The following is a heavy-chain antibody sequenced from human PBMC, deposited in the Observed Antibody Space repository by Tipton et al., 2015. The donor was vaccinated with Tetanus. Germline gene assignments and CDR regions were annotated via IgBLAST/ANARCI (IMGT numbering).Heavy chain of an antibody. V-gene: IGHV1-69*01. Sequence: QLVQSGPEVKKPGSSVRVSCKASGGTFSSYAISWVRQAPGQGLEWMGGIIPIFGTANYAQKFQGRVTITADESTSTAYMGLSSLRSEDTAVYYCARVSREGPELELDAFDTWGQGTMVTVSS. J-gene: IGHJ3*02. CDR3: ARVSREGPELELDAFDT. CDR2: IIPIFGTA. D-gene: IGHD1-7*01. CDR1: GGTFSSYA.